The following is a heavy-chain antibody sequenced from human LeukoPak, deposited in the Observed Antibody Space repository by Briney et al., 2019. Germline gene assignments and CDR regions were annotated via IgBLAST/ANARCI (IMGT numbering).Heavy chain of an antibody. CDR1: GGSISRGDYY. Sequence: SQTLSLTCTVSGGSISRGDYYWSWIRQPPGKGLEWIGYIYYSGSTYYNPSLRSRLTISGYAAKNQFSLKLSSVTAADTAVYYCVRVSGGSGSYHSGYYGMDVWGQGTTVTVSS. CDR2: IYYSGST. D-gene: IGHD3-10*01. J-gene: IGHJ6*02. CDR3: VRVSGGSGSYHSGYYGMDV. V-gene: IGHV4-30-4*01.